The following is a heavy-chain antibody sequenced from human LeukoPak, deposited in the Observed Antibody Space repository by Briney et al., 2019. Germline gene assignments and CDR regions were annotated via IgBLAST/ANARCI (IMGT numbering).Heavy chain of an antibody. Sequence: PGGSLRLSCAASGFTFSSYAMSWVRQAPGKGLEWVSAISGSGGSTYYADSVKGRFTISRDNSKNTLYLQMNSLRAEDTAVYYCAKDKVGDEYYYYMDVWGKGTTVTISS. V-gene: IGHV3-23*01. D-gene: IGHD3-10*01. CDR2: ISGSGGST. CDR1: GFTFSSYA. J-gene: IGHJ6*03. CDR3: AKDKVGDEYYYYMDV.